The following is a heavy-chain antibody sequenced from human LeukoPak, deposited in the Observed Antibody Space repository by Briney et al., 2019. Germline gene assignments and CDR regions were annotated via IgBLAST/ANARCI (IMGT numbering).Heavy chain of an antibody. CDR3: AIGGVATTGDWFDP. CDR2: ISGSGGST. J-gene: IGHJ5*02. CDR1: GFTFSSYD. D-gene: IGHD5-12*01. Sequence: PGGSLRLSCAASGFTFSSYDMSWVRQAPGKGLEWVSGISGSGGSTYYADSVKGRFTISRDNSKNTLYLQMNSLRAEDTAVYYCAIGGVATTGDWFDPWGQGTLVTVSS. V-gene: IGHV3-23*01.